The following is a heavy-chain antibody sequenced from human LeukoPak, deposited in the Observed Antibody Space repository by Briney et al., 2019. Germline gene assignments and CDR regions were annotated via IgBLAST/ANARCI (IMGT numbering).Heavy chain of an antibody. J-gene: IGHJ4*02. Sequence: SEILSLTCTVSGGSVSSGSYYWSWIRQPPGKGLEWIAYIYYSGSTNYNPSLKSRVTMSVDTSKNQFSLRLSSVTAADTALYYCARHRDYGTGWYGFDYWGQGTLVTVSS. CDR1: GGSVSSGSYY. D-gene: IGHD6-19*01. V-gene: IGHV4-61*01. CDR3: ARHRDYGTGWYGFDY. CDR2: IYYSGST.